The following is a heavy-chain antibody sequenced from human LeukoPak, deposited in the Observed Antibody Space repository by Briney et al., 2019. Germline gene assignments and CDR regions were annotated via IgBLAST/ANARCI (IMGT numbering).Heavy chain of an antibody. V-gene: IGHV4-39*07. Sequence: PSETLSLTCTVSGGSIGSSSYYWGWIRQPPGKGLEWIGSIYYSGSTYYNPSLKSRVTISVDTSKNQFSLKLSSVTAADTAVYYCARAAGRVVVAAFFDYWGQGTLVTVSS. CDR1: GGSIGSSSYY. J-gene: IGHJ4*02. CDR3: ARAAGRVVVAAFFDY. CDR2: IYYSGST. D-gene: IGHD2-15*01.